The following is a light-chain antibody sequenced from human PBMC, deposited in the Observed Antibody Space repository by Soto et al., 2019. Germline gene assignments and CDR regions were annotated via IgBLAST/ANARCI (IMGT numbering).Light chain of an antibody. V-gene: IGKV4-1*01. J-gene: IGKJ4*01. CDR3: QQYYTTPHT. CDR1: QSVLYSSNNKHY. Sequence: DIVMTQSPDSLAVSLGERATIYFKSSQSVLYSSNNKHYLAWYQQKPGQPPKLLIYLASTRESGFPDRFSGSGSGTDFTLTISSLPAEEVAVYYCQQYYTTPHTFGGGTKVEIK. CDR2: LAS.